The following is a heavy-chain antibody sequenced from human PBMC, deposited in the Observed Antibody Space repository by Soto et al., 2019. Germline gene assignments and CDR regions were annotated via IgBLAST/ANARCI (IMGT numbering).Heavy chain of an antibody. J-gene: IGHJ4*02. CDR1: GFTFSSYA. Sequence: GGSLRLSCSASGFTFSSYAMHWVRQAPGKGLEYVSAISSNGGSTYYADSVKGRFTISRDNSKNTLYLQMSSLRAEDTAVYYCVKGKRGYSYGFPFDYWGQGTLVTVSS. V-gene: IGHV3-64D*08. CDR2: ISSNGGST. D-gene: IGHD5-18*01. CDR3: VKGKRGYSYGFPFDY.